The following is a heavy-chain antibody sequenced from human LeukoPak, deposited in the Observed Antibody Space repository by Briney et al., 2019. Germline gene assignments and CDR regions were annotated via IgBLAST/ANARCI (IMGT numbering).Heavy chain of an antibody. CDR3: ARRRSEYQPNDYVYYLDV. CDR2: IYTNGRP. CDR1: GGSISTYY. J-gene: IGHJ6*03. Sequence: SEPLSLTCSVSGGSISTYYWSWIRQPPGKGLEWIGYIYTNGRPIYNPSLKSRVTISEDTSKNQFTLKLSSVTAADTAVYYCARRRSEYQPNDYVYYLDVWGKGTTVTVSS. V-gene: IGHV4-4*09. D-gene: IGHD2-2*01.